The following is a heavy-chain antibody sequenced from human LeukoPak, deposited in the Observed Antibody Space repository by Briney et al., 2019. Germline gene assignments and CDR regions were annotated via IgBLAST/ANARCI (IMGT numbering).Heavy chain of an antibody. J-gene: IGHJ4*02. Sequence: GGSLRLSCVASGFSFDSYWMNWVRHAPGRGLEWVANINHDATEKYYVDSVKGRFTISRDNAKKSLYLQMNRLRADDTAVYHCARVRSAAAGPLDYWGQGTLVTVSS. CDR2: INHDATEK. V-gene: IGHV3-7*01. D-gene: IGHD6-13*01. CDR3: ARVRSAAAGPLDY. CDR1: GFSFDSYW.